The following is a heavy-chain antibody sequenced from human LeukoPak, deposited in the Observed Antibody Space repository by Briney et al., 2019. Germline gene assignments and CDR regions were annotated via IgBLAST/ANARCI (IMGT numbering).Heavy chain of an antibody. J-gene: IGHJ3*02. V-gene: IGHV3-21*01. CDR3: AGINVLSAFDI. CDR2: ISSSSSYI. Sequence: GGSLRLSCAASRFTFSSYSMNWVRQAPGKGLEWVSSISSSSSYIYYADSVNGRFTISRDNAKNSLYLQMNSLRAEDTAVYYCAGINVLSAFDIWGQGTMVTVSS. CDR1: RFTFSSYS.